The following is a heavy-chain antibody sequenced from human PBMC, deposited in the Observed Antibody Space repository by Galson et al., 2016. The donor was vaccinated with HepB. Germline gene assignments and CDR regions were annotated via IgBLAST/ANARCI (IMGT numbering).Heavy chain of an antibody. J-gene: IGHJ6*02. CDR1: GFTFKKYG. D-gene: IGHD3-10*01. CDR2: AWFDESTK. Sequence: SLRLSCAASGFTFKKYGMHWVRQAPAKGLERVAVAWFDESTKYYADSVKGRFTISRDNSKNTVYLYMNSLRAEDTAVFYCARDPGRDDGMDVWGQGTTVTVSS. CDR3: ARDPGRDDGMDV. V-gene: IGHV3-33*01.